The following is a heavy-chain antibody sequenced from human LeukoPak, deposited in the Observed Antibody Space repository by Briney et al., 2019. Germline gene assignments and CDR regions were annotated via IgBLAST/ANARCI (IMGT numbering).Heavy chain of an antibody. CDR1: GFTFNNYA. CDR3: ARDRKGIVVGDWFDP. Sequence: GGSLRLSCAASGFTFNNYAMGWARQAPGKGRGWVSLISSTSGDTYYADSVKGRLTVSRDNSKNTLYLQMNGLRAEDTAVYYCARDRKGIVVGDWFDPWGQGTLVTVSS. J-gene: IGHJ5*02. CDR2: ISSTSGDT. V-gene: IGHV3-23*01. D-gene: IGHD2-15*01.